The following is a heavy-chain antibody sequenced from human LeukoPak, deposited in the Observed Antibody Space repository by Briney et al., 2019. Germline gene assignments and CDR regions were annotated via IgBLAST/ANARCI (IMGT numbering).Heavy chain of an antibody. D-gene: IGHD3-22*01. V-gene: IGHV4-59*12. CDR2: IYYSGST. CDR3: ARDPTYYYDSSGYYYVGYFDY. Sequence: SETLSLTCTVSGGSISSYYWSWIRQPPGKGLEWIGYIYYSGSTNYSPSLKSRVTISLDTSKNQFSLKLSSVTAADTAVYYCARDPTYYYDSSGYYYVGYFDYWGQGTLVTVSS. J-gene: IGHJ4*02. CDR1: GGSISSYY.